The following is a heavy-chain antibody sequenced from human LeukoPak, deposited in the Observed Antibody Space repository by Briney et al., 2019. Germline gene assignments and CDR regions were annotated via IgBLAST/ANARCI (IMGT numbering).Heavy chain of an antibody. D-gene: IGHD6-13*01. Sequence: SETLSLTCTVSGGSITAGNHHWGWIRQPPGKGLEWIGSVYYSGSIFSDTSHRSRVTISGDTSKNQFSLSLSSVTAADTAVYYCARSRQLAGFDYWGQGTLVTVSS. CDR2: VYYSGSI. CDR1: GGSITAGNHH. J-gene: IGHJ4*02. CDR3: ARSRQLAGFDY. V-gene: IGHV4-39*01.